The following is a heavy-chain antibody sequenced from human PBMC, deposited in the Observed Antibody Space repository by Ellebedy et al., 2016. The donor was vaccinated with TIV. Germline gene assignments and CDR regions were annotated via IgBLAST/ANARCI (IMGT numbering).Heavy chain of an antibody. D-gene: IGHD1-26*01. V-gene: IGHV1-69*06. Sequence: SVKVSCXASGGTFSSYAISWVRQAPGQGLEWMGGIIPIFGTANYAQKFQGRVTITADKSTSTAYMELSSLRSEDTAVYYCARGLIQDSFSGSQGYYYYGMDVWGQGTTVTVSS. J-gene: IGHJ6*02. CDR3: ARGLIQDSFSGSQGYYYYGMDV. CDR2: IIPIFGTA. CDR1: GGTFSSYA.